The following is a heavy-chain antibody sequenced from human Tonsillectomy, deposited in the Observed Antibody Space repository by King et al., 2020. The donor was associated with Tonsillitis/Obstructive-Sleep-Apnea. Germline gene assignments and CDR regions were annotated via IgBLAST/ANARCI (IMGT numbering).Heavy chain of an antibody. J-gene: IGHJ6*03. CDR1: GFTCGDYA. V-gene: IGHV3-49*04. Sequence: VQLVESGGGLVQPGRSMRLSCTASGFTCGDYAMSWVRQAPGKGLEWVGFIRSKAYGGTTEYAAAVKGRFTISRDDSKSIAYLQMNSLKTEDTAVYYCTRLFSDYGDGAYYMDVWGKGTTVTVSS. CDR2: IRSKAYGGTT. CDR3: TRLFSDYGDGAYYMDV. D-gene: IGHD4-17*01.